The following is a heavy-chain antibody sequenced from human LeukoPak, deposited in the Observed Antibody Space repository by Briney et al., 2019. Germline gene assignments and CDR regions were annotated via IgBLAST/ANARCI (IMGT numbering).Heavy chain of an antibody. CDR3: AREVYGDPRYYYMDV. Sequence: PGGSLRLSCAASGFIFSRYGMSWVRQAPGKGLEWVSAISGSGGTSYYADSVKGRFTISRDNAKNSLYLQMNSLRAEDTAVYYCAREVYGDPRYYYMDVWGKGTTVTVSS. D-gene: IGHD4-17*01. CDR2: ISGSGGTS. V-gene: IGHV3-23*01. CDR1: GFIFSRYG. J-gene: IGHJ6*03.